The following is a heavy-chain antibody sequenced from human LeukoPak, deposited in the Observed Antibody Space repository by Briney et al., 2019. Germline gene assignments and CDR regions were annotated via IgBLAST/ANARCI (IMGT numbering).Heavy chain of an antibody. J-gene: IGHJ5*02. CDR2: IYYSGST. D-gene: IGHD6-13*01. V-gene: IGHV4-59*01. Sequence: SETLSLTCTVSGGSISSYYWSWIRQPPGKGLEWIGYIYYSGSTNYNPSLKSRVTISVDTSKNQFSLKLSSETAADTAVYYCARVASAAADADNWFDPWGQGTLVTVSS. CDR1: GGSISSYY. CDR3: ARVASAAADADNWFDP.